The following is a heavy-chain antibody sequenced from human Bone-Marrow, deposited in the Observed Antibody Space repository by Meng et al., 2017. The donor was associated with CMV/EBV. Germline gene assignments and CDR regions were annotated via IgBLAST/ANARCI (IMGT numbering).Heavy chain of an antibody. D-gene: IGHD3-3*01. J-gene: IGHJ6*01. V-gene: IGHV3-30*04. CDR1: GFTFSSYA. Sequence: GESLKISCAASGFTFSSYAMHWVRQAPGKGLEWVAVISYDGSNKYYADSVKGRFTISRDNSKNTLYLQMNSLRAEDTAVYYCARTYYDFWSGWGMDVWGQGTTVTGSS. CDR2: ISYDGSNK. CDR3: ARTYYDFWSGWGMDV.